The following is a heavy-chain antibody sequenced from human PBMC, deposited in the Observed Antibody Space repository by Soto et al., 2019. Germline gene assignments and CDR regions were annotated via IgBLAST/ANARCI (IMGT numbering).Heavy chain of an antibody. Sequence: PGGSLRLYCAAYGFIFSNFAMNWVRQPPGKGLEWVSSVDYTCFYTLYAASVKGRFTISRDNSKNMVYLELNSLRAEDTAVYYCAKRSGGYSEFDDWGQGTLVTVSS. V-gene: IGHV3-23*01. J-gene: IGHJ4*02. CDR1: GFIFSNFA. CDR3: AKRSGGYSEFDD. CDR2: VDYTCFYT. D-gene: IGHD5-12*01.